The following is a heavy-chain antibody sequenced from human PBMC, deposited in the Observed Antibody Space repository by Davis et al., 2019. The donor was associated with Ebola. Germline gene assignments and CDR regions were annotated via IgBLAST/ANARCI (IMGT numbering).Heavy chain of an antibody. Sequence: PGGSLRLSCAASGFTFSSYWMHWVRQAPGKGLVWVSRINSDGSSTSYADSVKGRFTISRDNAKNTLYLQMNSLRAEDTAVYYCARESTGQQLASFDYWGQGTLVTVSS. CDR2: INSDGSST. CDR3: ARESTGQQLASFDY. CDR1: GFTFSSYW. J-gene: IGHJ4*02. V-gene: IGHV3-74*01. D-gene: IGHD6-13*01.